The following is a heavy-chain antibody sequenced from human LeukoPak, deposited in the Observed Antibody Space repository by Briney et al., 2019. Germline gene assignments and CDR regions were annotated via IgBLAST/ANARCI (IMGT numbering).Heavy chain of an antibody. CDR1: GFTFSTYA. V-gene: IGHV3-30-3*01. J-gene: IGHJ4*01. Sequence: GGSLRLSCAASGFTFSTYAMHWVRQAPGKGLEWVAVISYDGSNKYYADSVKGRFTISRDNSKNTLFLQMNSLRAEDTAVYYCARGSNWGSRVYYFDYWGQGTLVTVSS. CDR3: ARGSNWGSRVYYFDY. CDR2: ISYDGSNK. D-gene: IGHD7-27*01.